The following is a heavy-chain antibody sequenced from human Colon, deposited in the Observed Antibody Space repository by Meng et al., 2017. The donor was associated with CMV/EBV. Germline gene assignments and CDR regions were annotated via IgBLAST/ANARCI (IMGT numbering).Heavy chain of an antibody. CDR2: INTDGSYV. CDR1: GFTFSSHC. Sequence: GGSLRLSCAASGFTFSSHCMHWVRQAPGKGLVSVSRINTDGSYVTYADSVKGRFTISRDNAKNTLYLQMNSLRAEDTAFYYCITEAPGGDYWGQGTLVTVSS. CDR3: ITEAPGGDY. D-gene: IGHD1-14*01. J-gene: IGHJ4*02. V-gene: IGHV3-74*03.